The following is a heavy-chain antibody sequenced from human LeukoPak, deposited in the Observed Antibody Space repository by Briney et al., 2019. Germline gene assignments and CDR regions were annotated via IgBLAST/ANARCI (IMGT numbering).Heavy chain of an antibody. CDR1: GFTFSSYS. CDR2: ISGSSSYI. CDR3: ARGLYDRSGAFDI. V-gene: IGHV3-21*01. J-gene: IGHJ3*02. Sequence: GGSLRLSCAASGFTFSSYSMNWVRQAPGKGLEWVSSISGSSSYIYYADSVKGRFAISRDNAKNSLYLQMNSLRAEDTAVYYCARGLYDRSGAFDIWGQGTMVTVSS. D-gene: IGHD3-10*01.